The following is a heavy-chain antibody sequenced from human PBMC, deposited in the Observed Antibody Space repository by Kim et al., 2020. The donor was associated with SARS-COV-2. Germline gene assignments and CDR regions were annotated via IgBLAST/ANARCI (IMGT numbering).Heavy chain of an antibody. D-gene: IGHD2-21*01. CDR1: GFTFNNYY. Sequence: GGSPRLSCAASGFTFNNYYMSWVRQAPGKGLEWVANIKQDGSEKDYVDSVKGRFIISRDNAKNSLYLQMNSLRVEDTAVYYCARGLWTFDYWGQGVLVTV. CDR2: IKQDGSEK. J-gene: IGHJ4*02. V-gene: IGHV3-7*01. CDR3: ARGLWTFDY.